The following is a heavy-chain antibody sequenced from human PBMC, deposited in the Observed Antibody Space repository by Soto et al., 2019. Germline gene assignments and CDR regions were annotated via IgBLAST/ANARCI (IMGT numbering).Heavy chain of an antibody. Sequence: EVQLLESGGGLVQPGGSLRLSCAASGFTFSSYAMSWVRQAPGKGLEWVSAISGSGGSTYYADSVKGRFTISRDNSKISLYRQMNSLRAEDTAVYYCAGVGNVVRFMEWYPRDAFDIWGQETMVTLSS. D-gene: IGHD3-3*01. CDR3: AGVGNVVRFMEWYPRDAFDI. CDR1: GFTFSSYA. J-gene: IGHJ3*02. CDR2: ISGSGGST. V-gene: IGHV3-23*01.